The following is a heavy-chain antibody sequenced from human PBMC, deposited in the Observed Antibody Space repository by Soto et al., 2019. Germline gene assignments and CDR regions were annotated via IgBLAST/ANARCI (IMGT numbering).Heavy chain of an antibody. Sequence: QVQLVESGGGVVQPGRSLRLSCAASGFPFSRYAMHWVRQAPGKGLEWVEVISIDGSRKQYADSLKGRFDISRESSQNTLYPQMEGLRAEETAVYYCVREGEGSRWSGLDPWGQGTLVTVSS. CDR1: GFPFSRYA. V-gene: IGHV3-30*03. J-gene: IGHJ5*02. CDR2: ISIDGSRK. D-gene: IGHD3-3*01. CDR3: VREGEGSRWSGLDP.